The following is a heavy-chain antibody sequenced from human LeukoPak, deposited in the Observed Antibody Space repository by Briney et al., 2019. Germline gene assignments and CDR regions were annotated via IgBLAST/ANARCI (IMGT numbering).Heavy chain of an antibody. J-gene: IGHJ4*02. D-gene: IGHD6-19*01. V-gene: IGHV3-23*01. Sequence: PGGSLRLSCAASEFTFSNYAMSWVRQAPGKGLEWVSSISASGGETYVVDSVKGRFSISRDNSKNTLYLQMNSLRAEDTAVYYCARFFGSDWYNVIDYWGQGTLVTVSS. CDR2: ISASGGET. CDR1: EFTFSNYA. CDR3: ARFFGSDWYNVIDY.